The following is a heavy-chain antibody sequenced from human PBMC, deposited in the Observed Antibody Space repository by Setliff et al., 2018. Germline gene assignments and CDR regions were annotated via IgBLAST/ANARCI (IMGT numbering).Heavy chain of an antibody. J-gene: IGHJ4*02. Sequence: PSETLSLTCTVSGYSISSGYIWGWIRQPPGKGLEWVGNIGHTESINYNPSLKSRLTISRDTSKNQVSLKLNSVTATDTAVYYCARDLGHGGDSDYWGQGIQVTVSS. CDR1: GYSISSGYI. V-gene: IGHV4-38-2*02. CDR3: ARDLGHGGDSDY. CDR2: IGHTESI. D-gene: IGHD2-21*02.